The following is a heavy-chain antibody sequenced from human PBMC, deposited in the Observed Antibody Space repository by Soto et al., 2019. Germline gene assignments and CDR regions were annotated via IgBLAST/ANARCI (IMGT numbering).Heavy chain of an antibody. Sequence: SVTVSCTASGGTLSSYAISWVRQAPGQGLEWMGGIIPIFGTANYAQEFQGRVTITADESTSTAYMELSSLRSEDTAVYYCARFIAASSNWFDPWGQGALVTLSS. CDR2: IIPIFGTA. J-gene: IGHJ5*02. V-gene: IGHV1-69*13. D-gene: IGHD6-13*01. CDR3: ARFIAASSNWFDP. CDR1: GGTLSSYA.